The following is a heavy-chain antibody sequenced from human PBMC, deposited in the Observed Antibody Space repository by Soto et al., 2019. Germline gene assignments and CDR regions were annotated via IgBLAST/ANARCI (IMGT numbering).Heavy chain of an antibody. CDR1: GYTFTSYG. V-gene: IGHV1-18*04. D-gene: IGHD3-9*01. CDR3: ARVPPLLVLRYFDWLGEDCYYGMDV. CDR2: ISAYNGNT. Sequence: QVQLVQSGAEVKKPGASVKVSCKASGYTFTSYGISWVRQAPGQGLEWMGWISAYNGNTNYAQKLQGRVTMTTDTSTSTAYMELRSLRSDDTAVYYCARVPPLLVLRYFDWLGEDCYYGMDVWGQGTTVTVSS. J-gene: IGHJ6*02.